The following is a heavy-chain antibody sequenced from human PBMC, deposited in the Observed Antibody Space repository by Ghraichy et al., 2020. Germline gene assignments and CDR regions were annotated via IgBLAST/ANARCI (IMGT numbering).Heavy chain of an antibody. CDR2: ISSSVDTS. CDR3: AKNPQYSSGWAFFDY. CDR1: GFTFSSYA. V-gene: IGHV3-23*01. J-gene: IGHJ4*02. Sequence: GGSLRLSCAASGFTFSSYAMSWVRQAPGKGLEWVSSISSSVDTSYYADSVKGRFTISRDNSKNTLHRQMNSLRAEDTAVYYCAKNPQYSSGWAFFDYWGQGALVTVSS. D-gene: IGHD6-19*01.